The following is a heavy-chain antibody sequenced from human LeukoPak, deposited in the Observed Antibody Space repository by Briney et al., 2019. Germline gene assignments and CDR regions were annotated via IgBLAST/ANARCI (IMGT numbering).Heavy chain of an antibody. V-gene: IGHV2-70*11. Sequence: SGPTLVNPTQTLTLTCTFSGFSLSTSGMCVSWIRQPPGKALEWLARIDWDDDKYYSTSLKTRLTISKDTSKNQVVLTMTNMDPVDTATYYCARELLPGKYFDYWGQGTLVTVSS. CDR1: GFSLSTSGMC. D-gene: IGHD1-26*01. CDR2: IDWDDDK. J-gene: IGHJ4*02. CDR3: ARELLPGKYFDY.